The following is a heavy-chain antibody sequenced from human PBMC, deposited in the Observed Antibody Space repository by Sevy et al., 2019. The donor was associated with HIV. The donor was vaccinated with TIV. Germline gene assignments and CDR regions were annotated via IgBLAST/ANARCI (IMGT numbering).Heavy chain of an antibody. J-gene: IGHJ4*02. CDR3: ARVPIIAVAPYYFDY. D-gene: IGHD6-19*01. CDR2: IKQDGSEK. V-gene: IGHV3-7*03. Sequence: GGSLRLSCAASGFTFSSYWMSWVRQAPGKGLEWVANIKQDGSEKYYVDSGKGRFTISRDNAKNSLYLQMNSLRAEDTAVYYCARVPIIAVAPYYFDYWGQGTLVTVSS. CDR1: GFTFSSYW.